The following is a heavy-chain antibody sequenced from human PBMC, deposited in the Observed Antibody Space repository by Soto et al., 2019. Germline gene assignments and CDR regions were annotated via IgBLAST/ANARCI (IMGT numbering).Heavy chain of an antibody. D-gene: IGHD3-3*01. CDR1: SGSMSGYY. CDR3: ARAGDYDFWSGYSNDAFDI. Sequence: SETLSLTCTVSSGSMSGYYWNWIRQPPGKGLEWVGYIYYSGSTNYNPSLKSRVTISVDTSKNQFSLKLSSVTAADTAVYYCARAGDYDFWSGYSNDAFDIWGQGTMVTVSS. CDR2: IYYSGST. J-gene: IGHJ3*02. V-gene: IGHV4-59*01.